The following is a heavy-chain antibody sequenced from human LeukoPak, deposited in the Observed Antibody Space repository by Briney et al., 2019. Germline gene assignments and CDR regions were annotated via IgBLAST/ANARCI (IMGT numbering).Heavy chain of an antibody. CDR2: ISAYNGNT. CDR3: ARDQYDSSGTLFDY. V-gene: IGHV1-18*01. CDR1: GYTFTNYG. Sequence: GASVKVSCKASGYTFTNYGISWVRQAPGQGLEWMGWISAYNGNTNYAQKLQGRVTMTTDTSTSTGYMELRSLRSDDTAAYYCARDQYDSSGTLFDYWGQGTLVTVSS. D-gene: IGHD3-22*01. J-gene: IGHJ4*02.